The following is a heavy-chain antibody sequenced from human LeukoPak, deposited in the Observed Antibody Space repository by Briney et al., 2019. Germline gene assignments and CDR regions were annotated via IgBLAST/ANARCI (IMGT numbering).Heavy chain of an antibody. Sequence: GASVKVSCKASGGTFSSYAISWVRQAPGQGLEWMGGIIPIFGTANYAQKFQGRVTITADKSTSTAYMELSSLRSEDTAVYCCASAEEVWFGETWGPGTLVTVSS. J-gene: IGHJ5*02. CDR3: ASAEEVWFGET. CDR2: IIPIFGTA. V-gene: IGHV1-69*06. D-gene: IGHD3-10*01. CDR1: GGTFSSYA.